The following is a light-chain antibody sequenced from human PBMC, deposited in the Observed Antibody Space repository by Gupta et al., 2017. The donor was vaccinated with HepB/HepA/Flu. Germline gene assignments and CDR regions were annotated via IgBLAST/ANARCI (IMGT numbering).Light chain of an antibody. CDR2: AAS. Sequence: DIQMTQSPSSLSGSVGDRVTITCRASQSISSYLNWYQQKPGKAPKLLIYAASSLQSGVPSRFSGSGSGTDFTLTISSLQPEDFATYYCQQSYSTPLTFGGETKVEIK. V-gene: IGKV1-39*01. CDR3: QQSYSTPLT. CDR1: QSISSY. J-gene: IGKJ4*01.